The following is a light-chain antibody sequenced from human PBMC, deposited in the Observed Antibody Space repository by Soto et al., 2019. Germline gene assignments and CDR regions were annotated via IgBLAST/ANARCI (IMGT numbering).Light chain of an antibody. CDR3: QQRSNWPPIT. CDR2: DAS. J-gene: IGKJ1*01. V-gene: IGKV3-11*01. CDR1: QSVSSH. Sequence: EIVFTQSPSTLSLSPGERASLSCRASQSVSSHLAWYQQGPGQAPRLLIYDASNRATGIPARFSGSGSGTDFTLTISSLEPEDFAVYYCQQRSNWPPITFGQGTKVDIK.